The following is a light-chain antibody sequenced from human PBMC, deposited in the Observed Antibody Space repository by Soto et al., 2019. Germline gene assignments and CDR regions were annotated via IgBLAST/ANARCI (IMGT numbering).Light chain of an antibody. CDR1: QSVSSN. J-gene: IGKJ3*01. CDR2: GTY. CDR3: QQDDNWPPFT. Sequence: EIVMTQSPATLSVSPGDTVTLSCRASQSVSSNLAWYQQKPGQAPRLLIYGTYTRATDIPARFSGSGSGTEFTLTISSLQSEDLAVYYCQQDDNWPPFTFGPGTQVDLK. V-gene: IGKV3D-15*01.